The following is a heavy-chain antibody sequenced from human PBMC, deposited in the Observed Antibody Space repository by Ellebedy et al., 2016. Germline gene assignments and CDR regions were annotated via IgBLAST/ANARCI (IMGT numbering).Heavy chain of an antibody. V-gene: IGHV4-34*01. D-gene: IGHD4-17*01. CDR3: ARGPRDYGDYGVALWDAFDI. CDR1: GGSFSGYY. J-gene: IGHJ3*02. Sequence: SETLSLTXAVYGGSFSGYYWSWIRQPPGKGLEWIGEINHSGSTNYNPSLKSRVTISVDTSKNQFSLKLSSVTAADTAVYYCARGPRDYGDYGVALWDAFDIWGQGTMVTVSS. CDR2: INHSGST.